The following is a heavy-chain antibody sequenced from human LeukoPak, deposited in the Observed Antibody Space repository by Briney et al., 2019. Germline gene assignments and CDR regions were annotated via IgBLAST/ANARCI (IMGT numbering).Heavy chain of an antibody. CDR3: ARDPTSSWETAFDI. CDR2: ISSGTSYI. D-gene: IGHD1-26*01. V-gene: IGHV3-21*01. Sequence: PGGSLRLSCAASGFNFNSYNMNWVRQAPGKGLEWVSSISSGTSYIYYADSVKGRFTISRDNAKNSLYLQMNSLRAEDTAVYYCARDPTSSWETAFDIWGQGTMVTVSS. J-gene: IGHJ3*02. CDR1: GFNFNSYN.